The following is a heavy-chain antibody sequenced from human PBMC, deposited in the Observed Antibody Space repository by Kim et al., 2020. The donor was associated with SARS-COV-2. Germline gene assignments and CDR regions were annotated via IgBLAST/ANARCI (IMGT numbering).Heavy chain of an antibody. Sequence: YAEDGKNRITTPPDTSKNQVSLQLNSVTPEDTAVYYCARIAPTGNWYFDLWGRGTLVTVSS. V-gene: IGHV6-1*01. CDR3: ARIAPTGNWYFDL. D-gene: IGHD1-1*01. J-gene: IGHJ2*01.